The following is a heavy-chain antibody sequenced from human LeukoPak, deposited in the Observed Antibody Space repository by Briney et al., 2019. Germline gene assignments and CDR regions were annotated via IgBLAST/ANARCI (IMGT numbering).Heavy chain of an antibody. CDR2: THYSGAT. CDR1: GDSMTDAGYY. Sequence: SQTLSLTCTVSGDSMTDAGYYWAWLRHHPETGLEWIGYTHYSGATYYNPSLESRVTISVHTSKRQFSLRLSSVTAADSAVYYCPREWMQVRKNWFDPWGQGILVTVSS. D-gene: IGHD2-2*03. CDR3: PREWMQVRKNWFDP. J-gene: IGHJ5*02. V-gene: IGHV4-31*03.